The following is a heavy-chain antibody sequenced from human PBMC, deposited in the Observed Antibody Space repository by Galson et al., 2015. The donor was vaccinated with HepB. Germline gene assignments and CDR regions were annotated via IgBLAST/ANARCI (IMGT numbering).Heavy chain of an antibody. CDR1: GGSISSGGYY. Sequence: LSLTCTVSGGSISSGGYYWSWIRQHPGKGLEWIGYIYYSGSTYYNPSLKSRVTISVDTSKNQFSLKLSSVTAADTAVYYCARESTYSSSWYEVNYYYMDYWGQGTLVTVSS. D-gene: IGHD6-13*01. V-gene: IGHV4-31*03. CDR2: IYYSGST. J-gene: IGHJ4*02. CDR3: ARESTYSSSWYEVNYYYMDY.